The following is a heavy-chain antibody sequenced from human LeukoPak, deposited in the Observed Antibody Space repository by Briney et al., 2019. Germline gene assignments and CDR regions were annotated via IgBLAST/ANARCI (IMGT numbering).Heavy chain of an antibody. V-gene: IGHV4-34*01. D-gene: IGHD2-15*01. Sequence: SETLSPTCAVYGGSFSGYYWSWIRQPPGKGLEWIGEINHSGSTNYNPSLKSRVTISVDTSKNQFSLKLSSVTAADTAVYYCARDLGGGSPYYGMDVWGQGTTVTVSS. CDR1: GGSFSGYY. CDR3: ARDLGGGSPYYGMDV. CDR2: INHSGST. J-gene: IGHJ6*02.